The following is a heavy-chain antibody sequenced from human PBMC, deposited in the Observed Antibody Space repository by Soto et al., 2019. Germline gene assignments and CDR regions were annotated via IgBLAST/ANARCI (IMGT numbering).Heavy chain of an antibody. CDR3: AKKVTGYYIRSGWFDP. D-gene: IGHD3-9*01. J-gene: IGHJ5*02. CDR1: GFTFSSYA. V-gene: IGHV3-23*01. CDR2: ISGSGGST. Sequence: GGSLRLSCAASGFTFSSYAMSWVRQAPGKGLEWVSAISGSGGSTYYADSVKGRFTISRDNSKNTLYLQMNSLRAEDTAVYYCAKKVTGYYIRSGWFDPWGQGTLVTVSS.